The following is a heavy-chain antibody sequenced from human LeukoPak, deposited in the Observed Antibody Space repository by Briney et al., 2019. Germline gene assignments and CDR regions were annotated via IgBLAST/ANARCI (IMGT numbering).Heavy chain of an antibody. CDR2: IYPGDSDT. J-gene: IGHJ4*02. CDR3: ARTYCGGDCYYSYFDY. D-gene: IGHD2-21*02. CDR1: GYSFTSYW. Sequence: GESLKISCKGSGYSFTSYWIGWVRQMPGKGLQWMGIIYPGDSDTRYSPSFQGQVTISADKSISTAYLQWSSLKASDTAMYYCARTYCGGDCYYSYFDYWGQGTLVTVSS. V-gene: IGHV5-51*01.